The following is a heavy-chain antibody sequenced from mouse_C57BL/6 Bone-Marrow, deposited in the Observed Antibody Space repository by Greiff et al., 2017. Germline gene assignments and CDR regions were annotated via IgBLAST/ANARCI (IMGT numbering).Heavy chain of an antibody. CDR3: ARPYYSNYWYFDV. Sequence: QVQLQQPGAELVKPGASVKMSCKASGYTFTSYWITWVKPRPGLGLEWIGDIYPGSGSTNYNEKLKSKATLTVDTSSSTAYMQLSSLTSEDSAGYYCARPYYSNYWYFDVWGTGTTVTVSS. CDR2: IYPGSGST. CDR1: GYTFTSYW. D-gene: IGHD2-5*01. J-gene: IGHJ1*03. V-gene: IGHV1-55*01.